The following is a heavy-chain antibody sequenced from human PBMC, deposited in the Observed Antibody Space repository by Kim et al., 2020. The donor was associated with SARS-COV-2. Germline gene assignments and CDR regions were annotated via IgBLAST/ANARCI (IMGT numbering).Heavy chain of an antibody. D-gene: IGHD5-12*01. Sequence: GGSLRLSCAASGFTFSGYALHWVRQAPGKGLECVALVSYDGSNKYYVDSVKGRFTISRDNSKNTLYLQMNSLRAEDTAVYYCARDRALGYSGYEDAFDFWGHRTMVTVSS. CDR3: ARDRALGYSGYEDAFDF. J-gene: IGHJ3*01. CDR2: VSYDGSNK. V-gene: IGHV3-30-3*01. CDR1: GFTFSGYA.